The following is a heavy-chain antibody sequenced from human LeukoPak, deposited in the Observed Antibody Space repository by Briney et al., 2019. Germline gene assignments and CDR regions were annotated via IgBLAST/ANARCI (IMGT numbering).Heavy chain of an antibody. J-gene: IGHJ4*02. D-gene: IGHD5-24*01. CDR2: ISSSGSTI. CDR1: GFTFSSYE. V-gene: IGHV3-48*03. Sequence: GGSLRLSCAASGFTFSSYEMNWVRQAPGKGLEWVSYISSSGSTIYYADSVKGRFTISRDNAKNSLHLQMNSLRAEDTAVYYCARVRDGSSFDYWGQGTLVTVSS. CDR3: ARVRDGSSFDY.